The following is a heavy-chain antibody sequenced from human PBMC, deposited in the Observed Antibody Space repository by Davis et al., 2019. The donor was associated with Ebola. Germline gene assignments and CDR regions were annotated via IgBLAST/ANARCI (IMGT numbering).Heavy chain of an antibody. D-gene: IGHD1-26*01. CDR3: ARTFVGGWLFDY. CDR1: GYTFTGYY. CDR2: INPNSGGT. J-gene: IGHJ4*02. Sequence: ASVKVSCKASGYTFTGYYMHWVRQAPGQGLEWMGRINPNSGGTNYAQKFQGRVTMTRDTSAGTAYMEMSSLTSEDTAVYFCARTFVGGWLFDYWGQGTLVTVSS. V-gene: IGHV1-2*06.